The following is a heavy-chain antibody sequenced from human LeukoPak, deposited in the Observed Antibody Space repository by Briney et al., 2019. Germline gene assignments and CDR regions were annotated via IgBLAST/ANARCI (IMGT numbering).Heavy chain of an antibody. Sequence: SETLSLTCTVSGGSISSSSYYWGWIRQPPGKGLEWIGSIYYSGSTYYNPSLKSRVTISVDTSKNQFSLKLSSVTAADTAVYYCARLGPWYYCDSSGYYHFDYWGQGTLVTVSS. CDR2: IYYSGST. V-gene: IGHV4-39*07. D-gene: IGHD3-22*01. J-gene: IGHJ4*02. CDR1: GGSISSSSYY. CDR3: ARLGPWYYCDSSGYYHFDY.